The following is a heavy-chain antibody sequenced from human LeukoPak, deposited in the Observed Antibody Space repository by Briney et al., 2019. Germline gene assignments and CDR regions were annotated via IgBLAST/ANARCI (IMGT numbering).Heavy chain of an antibody. Sequence: SETLSLTCTVSGGSISSYYWSWIRQPPGKGPEWIGYIYYSGSTNYNPSLKSRVTISVDTSKNQFSLKLSSVTAADTAVYYCAGQSTWELQNAFDIWGQGTMVTVSS. V-gene: IGHV4-59*01. CDR3: AGQSTWELQNAFDI. D-gene: IGHD1-26*01. J-gene: IGHJ3*02. CDR1: GGSISSYY. CDR2: IYYSGST.